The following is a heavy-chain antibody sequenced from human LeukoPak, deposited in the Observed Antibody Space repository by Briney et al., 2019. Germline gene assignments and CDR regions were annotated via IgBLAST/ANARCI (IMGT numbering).Heavy chain of an antibody. J-gene: IGHJ4*02. CDR3: ARDIGLAVAGNFDY. CDR1: GYSISSGYY. CDR2: IYHSGST. V-gene: IGHV4-38-2*02. Sequence: SETLSLTCTVSGYSISSGYYWGWIRQPPGKGLEWIGSIYHSGSTFYNPSLKSRVTISVDTSKNQFSLKLSSVTAADTAVYYCARDIGLAVAGNFDYWGQGTLVTVSS. D-gene: IGHD6-19*01.